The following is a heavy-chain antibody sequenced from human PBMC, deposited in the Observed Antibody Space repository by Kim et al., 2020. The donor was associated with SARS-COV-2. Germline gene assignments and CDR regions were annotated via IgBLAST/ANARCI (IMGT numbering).Heavy chain of an antibody. CDR1: GFTFSSYG. CDR2: IWYDGSNK. J-gene: IGHJ6*02. V-gene: IGHV3-33*01. Sequence: GGSLRLSCAASGFTFSSYGMHWVRQAPGKGLEGVAVIWYDGSNKYYADSVKGRFTISRDNSKITLYLQMNSLRAEDTAVYYCARDLLVGATSYGMDVWGQGTTVTVSS. CDR3: ARDLLVGATSYGMDV. D-gene: IGHD1-26*01.